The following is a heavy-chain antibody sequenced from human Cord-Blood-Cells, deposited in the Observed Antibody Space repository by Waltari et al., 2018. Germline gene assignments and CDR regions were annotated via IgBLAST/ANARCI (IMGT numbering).Heavy chain of an antibody. CDR3: ARDITMVRGDDAFDI. V-gene: IGHV3-74*01. CDR1: GFTFSSYW. D-gene: IGHD3-10*01. J-gene: IGHJ3*02. Sequence: EVQLVESGGGLVQPGGSLRLSCAASGFTFSSYWMHWVPQAPGKGLVWVSRINSDGSSTSYADSVKGRFTISRDNAKNTLYLQMNSLRAEDTAVYYCARDITMVRGDDAFDIWGQGTMVTVSS. CDR2: INSDGSST.